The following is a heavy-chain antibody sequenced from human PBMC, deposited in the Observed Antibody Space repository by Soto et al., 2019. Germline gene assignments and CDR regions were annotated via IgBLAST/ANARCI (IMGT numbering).Heavy chain of an antibody. CDR2: ISWNSGSI. CDR3: AKDWGSSWYFDY. J-gene: IGHJ4*02. D-gene: IGHD6-13*01. V-gene: IGHV3-9*01. Sequence: EVQLVESGGGLVQPGRSLRLSCAASGFTFDDYAMHWVRQAPGKGLEWVSGISWNSGSIGYADSVKGRFTISRDNAKNSQYLQMNSLRAEDTALYYCAKDWGSSWYFDYWGQGTLVTVSS. CDR1: GFTFDDYA.